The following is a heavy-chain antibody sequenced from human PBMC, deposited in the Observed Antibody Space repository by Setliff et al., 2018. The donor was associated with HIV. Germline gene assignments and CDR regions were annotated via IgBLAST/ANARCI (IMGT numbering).Heavy chain of an antibody. Sequence: LSLTCTVSGGSISSESYYWNWIRQPAGKGLEHIGHIYTGGSTNYNPSLKSRVIISGDTSKNQFSLKMTSLTAADTAVYFCARGYCSGESCYGFRRGAFYYYYYMDVWGKGTTVTVSS. CDR1: GGSISSESYY. J-gene: IGHJ6*03. V-gene: IGHV4-61*09. D-gene: IGHD2-15*01. CDR3: ARGYCSGESCYGFRRGAFYYYYYMDV. CDR2: IYTGGST.